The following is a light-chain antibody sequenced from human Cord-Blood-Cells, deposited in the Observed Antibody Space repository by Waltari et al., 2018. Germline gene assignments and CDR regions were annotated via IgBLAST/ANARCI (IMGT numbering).Light chain of an antibody. J-gene: IGLJ1*01. CDR2: DVS. CDR1: SSDVGGYNY. Sequence: QSALTQPRSVSGSPGQSVTISCTGTSSDVGGYNYVSWYQQHPGKAPKLMIYDVSKRPSGVPVRFSGSKSGNTASLTISGLQAEDEADYYCAAWDDSLNGRVFGTGTKVTVL. V-gene: IGLV2-11*01. CDR3: AAWDDSLNGRV.